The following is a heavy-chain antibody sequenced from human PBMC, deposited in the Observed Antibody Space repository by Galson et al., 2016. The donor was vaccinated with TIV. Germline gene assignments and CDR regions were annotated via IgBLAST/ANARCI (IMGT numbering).Heavy chain of an antibody. J-gene: IGHJ6*02. D-gene: IGHD5-24*01. V-gene: IGHV3-9*01. CDR3: ARDSATENPGKNYYYYSGMNV. Sequence: SLRLSCAASGFTFDDYAMHWVRQVPGKGLEWVSGMSPNGDDIGYADSVKGRFTISRDNSKSTLYLQMNSLRADDTGVYYCARDSATENPGKNYYYYSGMNVWGQGTTVTVSS. CDR2: MSPNGDDI. CDR1: GFTFDDYA.